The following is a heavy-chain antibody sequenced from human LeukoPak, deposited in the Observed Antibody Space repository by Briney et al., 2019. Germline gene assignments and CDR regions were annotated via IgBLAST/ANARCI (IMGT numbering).Heavy chain of an antibody. V-gene: IGHV3-30-3*01. J-gene: IGHJ4*02. CDR1: GFTFRNYV. D-gene: IGHD3-16*02. CDR2: TSSDLNVK. Sequence: GGSLRLSCAASGFTFRNYVIHWVRQAPGKGLEWVAVTSSDLNVKLYADSVKGRFTISRDDSKNTLFLQMNSLRAEDTALYYCAREEGQASLTYWGQGTLVTVSS. CDR3: AREEGQASLTY.